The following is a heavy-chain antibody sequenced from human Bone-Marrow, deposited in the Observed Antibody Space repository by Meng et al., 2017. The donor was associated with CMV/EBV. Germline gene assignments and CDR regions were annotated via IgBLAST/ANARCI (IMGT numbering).Heavy chain of an antibody. D-gene: IGHD2-2*01. CDR2: IIPIFGTA. V-gene: IGHV1-69*05. CDR1: GGTFSSYA. CDR3: ARDFGRVVPAASPGYYGMDV. Sequence: SVKVSCKASGGTFSSYAISWVRQAPGQGLEWMGGIIPIFGTANYAQKFQGRVTITTDESTSTAYMELSSLRSEDTAVYYCARDFGRVVPAASPGYYGMDVWGQGTTVTVSS. J-gene: IGHJ6*02.